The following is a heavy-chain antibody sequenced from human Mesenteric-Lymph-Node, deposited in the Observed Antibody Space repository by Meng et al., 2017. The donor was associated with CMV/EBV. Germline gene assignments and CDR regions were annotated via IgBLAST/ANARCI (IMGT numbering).Heavy chain of an antibody. D-gene: IGHD3-3*01. V-gene: IGHV3-48*04. Sequence: GESLKISCAASGFAFMSYAMTWVRQAPGKGLEWVSYISSSSNTIYYADSVKGRFTISRDNAKNSLYLQMNSLRAEDTAVYYCAREEVRFLEGKSPLDYWGQGTLVTVSS. CDR1: GFAFMSYA. J-gene: IGHJ4*02. CDR2: ISSSSNTI. CDR3: AREEVRFLEGKSPLDY.